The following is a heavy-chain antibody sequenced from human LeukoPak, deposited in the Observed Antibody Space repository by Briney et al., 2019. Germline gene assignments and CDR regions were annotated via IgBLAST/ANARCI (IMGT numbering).Heavy chain of an antibody. D-gene: IGHD6-19*01. J-gene: IGHJ4*02. CDR3: AVNIAVAAPFDY. CDR2: INPSGGST. Sequence: ASVKVSCKASGYTFTNYYMHWVRQAPGQGLEWMGIINPSGGSTSYAQKFQGRVTMTRDTSTSTVYMELSSLRSEDTAVYYCAVNIAVAAPFDYWGQGTLVTLSS. V-gene: IGHV1-46*01. CDR1: GYTFTNYY.